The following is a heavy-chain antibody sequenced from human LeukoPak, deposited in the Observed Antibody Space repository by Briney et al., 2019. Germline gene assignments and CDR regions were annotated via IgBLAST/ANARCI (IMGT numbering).Heavy chain of an antibody. J-gene: IGHJ5*02. CDR2: IYSDGST. V-gene: IGHV3-53*01. CDR1: GFTVSNNY. CDR3: SRGKSAGLVNWFDP. Sequence: GGSLRLSCAASGFTVSNNYMSWVRQAPGKGLEWVSVIYSDGSTYYADSVKGRFTISRDNAKNALYLEMDSLRAEDTAIYYCSRGKSAGLVNWFDPWGQGTLVTVSS. D-gene: IGHD2-8*02.